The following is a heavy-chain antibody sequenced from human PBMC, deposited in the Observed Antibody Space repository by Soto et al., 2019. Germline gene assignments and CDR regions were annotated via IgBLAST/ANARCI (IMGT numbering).Heavy chain of an antibody. CDR3: ARDGGSYYYYYGMDV. CDR2: ISYDGSNK. CDR1: GFTFSSYA. J-gene: IGHJ6*02. V-gene: IGHV3-30*04. D-gene: IGHD1-26*01. Sequence: GGSLRLSCAASGFTFSSYAMHWVRQAPGKGLEWVAVISYDGSNKYYADSVKGRFTISRDNSKNTLYLQMNSLRAEDTAVYYCARDGGSYYYYYGMDVWGQGTTVTVSS.